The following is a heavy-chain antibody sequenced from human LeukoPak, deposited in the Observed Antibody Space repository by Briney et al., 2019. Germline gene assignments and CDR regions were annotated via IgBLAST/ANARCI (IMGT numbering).Heavy chain of an antibody. CDR1: GGSISSYY. CDR2: IYYSGIT. V-gene: IGHV4-59*01. J-gene: IGHJ4*02. Sequence: SETLSLTCTVSGGSISSYYWSWIRQPPGKGLEWVGYIYYSGITNYNPSLKSRFTISVDTSKHHFSLKLSSVTAADTAVYYCARSPGLYYDFWSGYPKYFDYWGQGTLVTVSS. CDR3: ARSPGLYYDFWSGYPKYFDY. D-gene: IGHD3-3*01.